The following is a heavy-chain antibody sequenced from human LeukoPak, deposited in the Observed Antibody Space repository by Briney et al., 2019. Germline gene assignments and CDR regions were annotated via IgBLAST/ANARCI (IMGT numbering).Heavy chain of an antibody. D-gene: IGHD5-18*01. J-gene: IGHJ4*02. CDR1: GGTFSSYA. CDR2: IIPIFGTA. Sequence: SVKVSCTASGGTFSSYAISWVRQAPGQGLEWMGRIIPIFGTANYAQKFQGRVTITADESTSTAYMELSSLRSEDTAVYYCARSQQRGYGYGRLDYWGQGTLVTVSS. CDR3: ARSQQRGYGYGRLDY. V-gene: IGHV1-69*13.